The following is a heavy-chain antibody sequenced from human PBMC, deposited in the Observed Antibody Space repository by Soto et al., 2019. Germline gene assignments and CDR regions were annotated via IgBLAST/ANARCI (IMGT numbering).Heavy chain of an antibody. CDR1: GGSFSGYY. CDR2: INHSGST. V-gene: IGHV4-34*01. Sequence: PSETLSLTCAVYGGSFSGYYWSWIRQPPGKGLEWIGEINHSGSTNYNPSLKSRVTISVDTSKNQFSLKLSSVTAADTAVYYCARAAPRYWSGGSCYSGRDYLGQGTLVTVS. J-gene: IGHJ4*02. D-gene: IGHD2-15*01. CDR3: ARAAPRYWSGGSCYSGRDY.